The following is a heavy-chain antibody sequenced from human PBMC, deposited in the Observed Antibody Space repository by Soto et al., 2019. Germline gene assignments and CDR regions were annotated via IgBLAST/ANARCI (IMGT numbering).Heavy chain of an antibody. J-gene: IGHJ3*02. D-gene: IGHD3-10*01. CDR2: IYHSGST. Sequence: SETLSLTCTVSGYSISSGYYWGWIRQPPGKGLEWIGSIYHSGSTYYNPSLKSRVTISVDTSKNQFSLKLSSVTAADTAVYYCARAQMVLLWFGEENDAFDIWGQGTMVTVSS. V-gene: IGHV4-38-2*02. CDR3: ARAQMVLLWFGEENDAFDI. CDR1: GYSISSGYY.